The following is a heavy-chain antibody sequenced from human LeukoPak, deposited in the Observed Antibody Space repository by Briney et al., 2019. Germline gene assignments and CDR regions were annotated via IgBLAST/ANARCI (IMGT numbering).Heavy chain of an antibody. CDR1: GYTFTGYY. Sequence: GASVKVSCKASGYTFTGYYMHWVRQAPGQGLEWMGWINPNSGDTKYAQKFQGRVTMTRDTSISTAYTELSRLRSDDTAVYYCARDMRLGGCDAFDIWGQGTMVTVSS. CDR2: INPNSGDT. V-gene: IGHV1-2*02. J-gene: IGHJ3*02. CDR3: ARDMRLGGCDAFDI. D-gene: IGHD3-16*01.